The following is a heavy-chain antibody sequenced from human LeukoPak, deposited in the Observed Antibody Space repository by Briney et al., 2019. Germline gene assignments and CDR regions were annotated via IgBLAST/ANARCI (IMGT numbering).Heavy chain of an antibody. V-gene: IGHV4-59*12. CDR2: IYSDGST. Sequence: SETLSLTCAVYGDSFSRYYWSWIRQPPGKGLEWLGYIYSDGSTNYNPSLKSRLTISVDTSKNQFSLKLSSVIAADTAVYYCARLLSSGRSDYWGQGTLVTVSS. D-gene: IGHD3-22*01. J-gene: IGHJ4*02. CDR1: GDSFSRYY. CDR3: ARLLSSGRSDY.